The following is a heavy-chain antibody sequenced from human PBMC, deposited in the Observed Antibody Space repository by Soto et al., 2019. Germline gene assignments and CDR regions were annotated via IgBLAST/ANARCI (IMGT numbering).Heavy chain of an antibody. Sequence: GGSLILSCAVSGFTVSSYTMSWVRQAPGKVLEWVSSITSGETTYYADSVKGRFTISRDKSESTVYLQMNGLRAEDTAVYYCAKRMVGATGYFDLWGQGTLVTVSS. D-gene: IGHD2-15*01. CDR1: GFTVSSYT. CDR3: AKRMVGATGYFDL. CDR2: ITSGETT. V-gene: IGHV3-23*01. J-gene: IGHJ4*02.